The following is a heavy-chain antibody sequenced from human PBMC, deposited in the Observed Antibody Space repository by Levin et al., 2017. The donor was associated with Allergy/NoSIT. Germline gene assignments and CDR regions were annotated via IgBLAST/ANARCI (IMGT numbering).Heavy chain of an antibody. Sequence: LSLTCAASGFTVNSVYMNWVRQAPGKGLEWVGRIKNRAEGGTTDYGAPVKGRFTISRDDSKNTLYLQMNSLKIEDTGVYYCCAAYYYDSSGYPYWGQGTLVTVSS. V-gene: IGHV3-15*01. J-gene: IGHJ4*02. CDR2: IKNRAEGGTT. D-gene: IGHD3-22*01. CDR3: CAAYYYDSSGYPY. CDR1: GFTVNSVY.